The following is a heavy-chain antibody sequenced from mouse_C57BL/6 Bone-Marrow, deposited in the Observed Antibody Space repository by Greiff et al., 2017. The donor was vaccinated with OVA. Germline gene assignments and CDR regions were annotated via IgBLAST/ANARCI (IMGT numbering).Heavy chain of an antibody. V-gene: IGHV14-4*01. CDR1: GFTITDDY. CDR2: IYPENGGT. D-gene: IGHD1-1*01. Sequence: EVKLMESGAELVRPGASVKLSCTASGFTITDDYMHWVKQRPEQGLEWIGWIYPENGGTDYASKFPGKATLTADTSSNTAYLQLNSLTSEDTAVYYCTDDYYGRDGYVDVWGTGTTVTVSS. J-gene: IGHJ1*03. CDR3: TDDYYGRDGYVDV.